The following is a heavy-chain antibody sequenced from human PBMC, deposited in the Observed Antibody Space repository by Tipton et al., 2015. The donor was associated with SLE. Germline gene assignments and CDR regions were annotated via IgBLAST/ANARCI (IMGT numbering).Heavy chain of an antibody. CDR1: GASISSYY. CDR2: IYYTGST. Sequence: GASISSYYWSWIRQPPGKGLEWIGYIYYTGSTKYNPSLKSRVTISVDTSKNQFSLKLSSVTAADTAVYYCARAKLGFFFDYWGQGTLVTVSS. V-gene: IGHV4-59*08. CDR3: ARAKLGFFFDY. J-gene: IGHJ4*02. D-gene: IGHD7-27*01.